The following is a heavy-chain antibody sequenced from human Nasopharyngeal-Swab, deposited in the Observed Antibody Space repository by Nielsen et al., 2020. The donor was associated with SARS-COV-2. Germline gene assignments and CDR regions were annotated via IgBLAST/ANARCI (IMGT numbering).Heavy chain of an antibody. Sequence: SVKVSCKASGGTFSSYAISWVRQAPGQGLEWMGGIIPIFGTANYAQKFQGRVTITADESTSTAYMELSSLRSEDTAVYYCARDHSRITGTTYYYGMDVWGQGTTVTVSS. CDR1: GGTFSSYA. V-gene: IGHV1-69*13. CDR2: IIPIFGTA. J-gene: IGHJ6*02. D-gene: IGHD1-7*01. CDR3: ARDHSRITGTTYYYGMDV.